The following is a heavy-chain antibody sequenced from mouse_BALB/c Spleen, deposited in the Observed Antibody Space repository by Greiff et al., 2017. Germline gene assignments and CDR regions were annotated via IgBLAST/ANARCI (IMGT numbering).Heavy chain of an antibody. Sequence: VQLQQSGAELVRSGASVKLSCTASGFNIKDYYMHWVKQRPEQGLEWIGWIDPENGDTEYAPKFQGKATMTADTSSNTAYLQLSSLTSEDTAVYYCKRTPYYLDYWGQGTTLTVSS. CDR1: GFNIKDYY. CDR3: KRTPYYLDY. V-gene: IGHV14-4*02. CDR2: IDPENGDT. J-gene: IGHJ2*01.